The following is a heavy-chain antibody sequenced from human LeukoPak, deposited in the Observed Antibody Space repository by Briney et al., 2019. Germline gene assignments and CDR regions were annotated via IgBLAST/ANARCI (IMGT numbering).Heavy chain of an antibody. CDR2: IYYSGST. V-gene: IGHV4-39*01. Sequence: PSETLSLTCTVSGGSISSNNYYWGWIRQPPGKGLEWIGSIYYSGSTYYNPSLKSRVTISVDTSKNQFSLKLSSVTAADTAVYYCARGVAGIPRTYNWFDPWGQGTLVTVSS. J-gene: IGHJ5*02. CDR1: GGSISSNNYY. CDR3: ARGVAGIPRTYNWFDP. D-gene: IGHD6-19*01.